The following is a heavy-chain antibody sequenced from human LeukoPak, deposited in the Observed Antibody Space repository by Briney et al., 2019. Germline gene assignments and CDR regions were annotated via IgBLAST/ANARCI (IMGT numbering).Heavy chain of an antibody. J-gene: IGHJ4*02. CDR2: INHSGST. V-gene: IGHV4-34*01. Sequence: SETLSLTCAVYGGSFSGYYWSWIRQPPGKGLEWIGEINHSGSTNYNPSLKSRVTISVDTSKNQFSLKLSSVTAADTAVYYCARGPPTYYDFWSGLDYWGQGTLDTVSS. CDR1: GGSFSGYY. CDR3: ARGPPTYYDFWSGLDY. D-gene: IGHD3-3*01.